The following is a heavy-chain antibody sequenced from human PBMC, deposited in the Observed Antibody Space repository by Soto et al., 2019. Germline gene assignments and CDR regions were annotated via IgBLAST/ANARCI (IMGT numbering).Heavy chain of an antibody. Sequence: PSETLSLTCTVSGGSISSGDYYWSWIRQPPGKGLEWIGYIYYSGSTYYNPSLKSRVTISVDTSKNQFSLKLSSVTAADTAVYYCARARRNYYYDSSGPRWFDPWGQGTLVTVS. J-gene: IGHJ5*02. CDR1: GGSISSGDYY. CDR3: ARARRNYYYDSSGPRWFDP. CDR2: IYYSGST. D-gene: IGHD3-22*01. V-gene: IGHV4-30-4*01.